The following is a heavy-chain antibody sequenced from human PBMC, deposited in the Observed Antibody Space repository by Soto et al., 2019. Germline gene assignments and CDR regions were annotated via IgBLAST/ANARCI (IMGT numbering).Heavy chain of an antibody. V-gene: IGHV1-69*12. J-gene: IGHJ6*02. D-gene: IGHD6-13*01. CDR3: ARGLAAAGNGYYYGMDV. Sequence: QVQLVQSGAEVKKPGSSVKVSCKASGGTFSSYAISWVRQAPGQGLEWMGGIIPIFGTANYAQKFQGRVTIPADESTSTACMELRSMRSEDTAVYYCARGLAAAGNGYYYGMDVWGQGTTVTVSS. CDR2: IIPIFGTA. CDR1: GGTFSSYA.